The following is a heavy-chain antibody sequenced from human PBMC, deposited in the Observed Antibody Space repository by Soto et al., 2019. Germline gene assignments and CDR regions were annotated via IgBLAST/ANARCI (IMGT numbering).Heavy chain of an antibody. V-gene: IGHV3-30*03. Sequence: QVQLVESGGGVVQPGRSLRLSCAASGFTFSSYGMHWVRQAPGKGLEWVAVISYDGSNKYYADSVKGRFTISRDNSKNTLYLQMNSLRAEDTAVYYCAQLELRQEYYYYGMDVWGQGTTVTVSS. CDR1: GFTFSSYG. CDR2: ISYDGSNK. D-gene: IGHD1-7*01. J-gene: IGHJ6*02. CDR3: AQLELRQEYYYYGMDV.